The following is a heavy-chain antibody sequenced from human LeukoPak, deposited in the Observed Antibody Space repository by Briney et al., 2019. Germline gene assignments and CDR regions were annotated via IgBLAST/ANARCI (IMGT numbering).Heavy chain of an antibody. D-gene: IGHD4-23*01. V-gene: IGHV4-39*07. Sequence: PSETLSLTCTVSGGSISSSSYYWGWIRQPPGKGLEWIGSIYYSGSTYYNPSLKSRVTISVDTSKNQFSLKLSSVTAADTAEYYCARDYGGNSLPQHWGQGTLVTVSS. CDR3: ARDYGGNSLPQH. CDR2: IYYSGST. J-gene: IGHJ1*01. CDR1: GGSISSSSYY.